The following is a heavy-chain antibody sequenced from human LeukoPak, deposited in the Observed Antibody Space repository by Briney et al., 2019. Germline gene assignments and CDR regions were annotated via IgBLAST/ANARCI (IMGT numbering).Heavy chain of an antibody. J-gene: IGHJ2*01. Sequence: GGSLRLSCAASGFTFITYSMNWVRQAPGKGLEWVASINQDGSQKYYVESLKGRFTISRDNAKNSHYLQMNSLRAEDTAVYYCARKGWYSDLWGRGTLVSVSS. V-gene: IGHV3-7*01. CDR3: ARKGWYSDL. CDR2: INQDGSQK. CDR1: GFTFITYS.